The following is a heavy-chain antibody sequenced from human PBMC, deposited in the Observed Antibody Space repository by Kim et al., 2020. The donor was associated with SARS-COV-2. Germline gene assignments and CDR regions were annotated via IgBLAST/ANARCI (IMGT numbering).Heavy chain of an antibody. J-gene: IGHJ4*02. CDR3: AREGSGMGGIDY. D-gene: IGHD3-16*01. CDR1: GGSISSGSYY. Sequence: SETLSLTCTVSGGSISSGSYYWSWIWQPAGKGLEWIGRIYTSGSTNYNPSLKSRVTISVDTSKNQFSLKLSSVTAADTAVYYCAREGSGMGGIDYWGQGTLVTVSS. CDR2: IYTSGST. V-gene: IGHV4-61*02.